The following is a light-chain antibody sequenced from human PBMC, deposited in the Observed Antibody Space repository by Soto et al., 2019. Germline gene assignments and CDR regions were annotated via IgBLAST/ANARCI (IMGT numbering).Light chain of an antibody. CDR2: EVS. V-gene: IGLV2-14*01. J-gene: IGLJ1*01. CDR1: SSDVGGYNY. CDR3: SSYTSSRYV. Sequence: QSVLTQPASVSGSPGQSITISCTGTSSDVGGYNYVSWYQQHPGKAPKLMIYEVSNRPSGVSNRFSGSKSGNTASLTISGLQAEDEADYYCSSYTSSRYVFGTGTQVTGL.